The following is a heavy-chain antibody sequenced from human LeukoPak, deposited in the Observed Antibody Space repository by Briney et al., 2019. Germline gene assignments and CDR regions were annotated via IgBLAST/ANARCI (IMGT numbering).Heavy chain of an antibody. CDR3: ARGAAAGHDY. CDR2: ISFDANIK. J-gene: IGHJ4*02. V-gene: IGHV3-30*01. CDR1: GFTFSSYA. D-gene: IGHD6-13*01. Sequence: AGGSLRLSCAASGFTFSSYAMHWVRQAPGKGLEWVAIISFDANIKYYADSVKGRFTISRDNSKNQLYLQMNSLKTYDTAVYYCARGAAAGHDYWGQGSLVTVSS.